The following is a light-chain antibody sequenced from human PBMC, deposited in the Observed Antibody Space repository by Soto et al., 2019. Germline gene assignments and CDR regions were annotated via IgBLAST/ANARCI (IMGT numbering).Light chain of an antibody. CDR1: QSVTSN. Sequence: EIVLTQSPATLSLSPGERATLSCRASQSVTSNLAWYQQKPGQAPRLLIYDASNRATGIPARFSGSGSGTDFTLTISSLEPEDFAIYYCQQRNNWPTFGPGTKVDIK. CDR3: QQRNNWPT. CDR2: DAS. V-gene: IGKV3-11*01. J-gene: IGKJ3*01.